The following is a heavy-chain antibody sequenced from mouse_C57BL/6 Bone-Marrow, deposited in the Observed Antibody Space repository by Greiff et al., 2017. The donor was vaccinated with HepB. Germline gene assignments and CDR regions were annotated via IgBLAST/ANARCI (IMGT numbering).Heavy chain of an antibody. CDR1: GYTFTSYG. CDR3: ASIYYDSAWFAY. Sequence: VQLQQSGAELARPGASVKLSCKASGYTFTSYGISWVKQRTGQGLEWIGEIYPRSGNTYYNEKFKGKATLTADKSSSTAYMELRSLTSEDSAVYFCASIYYDSAWFAYWGQGTLVTVSA. J-gene: IGHJ3*01. D-gene: IGHD2-4*01. V-gene: IGHV1-81*01. CDR2: IYPRSGNT.